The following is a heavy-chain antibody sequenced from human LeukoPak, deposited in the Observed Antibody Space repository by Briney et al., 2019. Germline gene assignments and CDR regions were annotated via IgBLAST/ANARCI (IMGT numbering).Heavy chain of an antibody. Sequence: SETLSLTCTVSGGSISSSSYYWSWIRQPPGKGLEWIGEINHSGSTNYNPSLKSRVTISVDTSKNQFSLKLSSVTAADTAVYYCARPRLYSSSGAGYFQHWGQGTLVTVSS. CDR2: INHSGST. CDR1: GGSISSSSYY. J-gene: IGHJ1*01. V-gene: IGHV4-39*07. D-gene: IGHD6-6*01. CDR3: ARPRLYSSSGAGYFQH.